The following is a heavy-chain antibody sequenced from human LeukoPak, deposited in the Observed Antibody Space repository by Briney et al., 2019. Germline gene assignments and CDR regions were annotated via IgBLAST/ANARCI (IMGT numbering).Heavy chain of an antibody. V-gene: IGHV4-4*07. J-gene: IGHJ4*02. Sequence: SETLSLTCTVSGGSISSYYWSWIRQPAGKGLEWIGRIYTSGSTNYNPSLKSRVTMSVDTSKNQFSLKLSSVTAADTAVYYCARDLGLDSGYGTKLSRVYYFDYWGQGTLVTVSS. CDR3: ARDLGLDSGYGTKLSRVYYFDY. D-gene: IGHD5-12*01. CDR1: GGSISSYY. CDR2: IYTSGST.